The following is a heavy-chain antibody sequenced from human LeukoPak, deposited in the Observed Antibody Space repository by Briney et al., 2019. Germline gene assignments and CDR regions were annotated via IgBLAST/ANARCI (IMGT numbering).Heavy chain of an antibody. D-gene: IGHD1-1*01. CDR1: GFTFSSYW. J-gene: IGHJ4*02. V-gene: IGHV3-74*01. CDR3: ARVMTTGTSDY. Sequence: GGSLRLSCAVSGFTFSSYWMHWVRQAPGKGLVWVSHINSDGSTTTYADSVKGRFTISRDNAKNTLYLQMNSLRAEDTAVYYCARVMTTGTSDYWGQGTLVTVSS. CDR2: INSDGSTT.